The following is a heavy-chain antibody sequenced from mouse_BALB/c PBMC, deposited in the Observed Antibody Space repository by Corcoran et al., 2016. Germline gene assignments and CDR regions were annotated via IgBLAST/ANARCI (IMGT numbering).Heavy chain of an antibody. J-gene: IGHJ2*01. CDR1: GFNIKDTY. Sequence: EVQLQQSGAELVKTGASVKLSCTASGFNIKDTYMHWVKQRPEQGLEWIGRLDPANGSTKYDPKFQGKATMTADTSSNKVYLQLSSLTSEATAVYYCGSSREGNDVVYWGQGTTLTVSS. CDR2: LDPANGST. CDR3: GSSREGNDVVY. V-gene: IGHV14-3*02. D-gene: IGHD1-1*01.